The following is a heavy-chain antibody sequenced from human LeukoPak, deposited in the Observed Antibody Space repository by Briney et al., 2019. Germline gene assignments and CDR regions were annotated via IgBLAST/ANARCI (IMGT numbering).Heavy chain of an antibody. Sequence: PAASVKVSCTVSGYTLTELSMHWVRQAPGKGLEWMGGFDPEDGETIYAQKFQGRVTMTEDTSTDTAYMELSSLRSEDTAVYYCAGSRTNAASLDYWGQGTLVTVSS. CDR2: FDPEDGET. V-gene: IGHV1-24*01. CDR3: AGSRTNAASLDY. J-gene: IGHJ4*02. CDR1: GYTLTELS. D-gene: IGHD2-15*01.